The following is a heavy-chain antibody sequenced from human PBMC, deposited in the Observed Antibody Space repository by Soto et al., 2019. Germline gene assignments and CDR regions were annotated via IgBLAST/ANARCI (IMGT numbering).Heavy chain of an antibody. J-gene: IGHJ6*02. V-gene: IGHV3-23*01. CDR1: GFTFSSYA. CDR2: ISGTGGTT. D-gene: IGHD2-8*01. Sequence: GGSLRLSCAASGFTFSSYAMSWVRQAPGKGLEWVSDISGTGGTTYYADSVKGRFTISRDNSKHTLSLQMNSLRAEDTAVYYCAREWGYCTNGVCYVQEYYYYGMDVWGQGTTVTVSS. CDR3: AREWGYCTNGVCYVQEYYYYGMDV.